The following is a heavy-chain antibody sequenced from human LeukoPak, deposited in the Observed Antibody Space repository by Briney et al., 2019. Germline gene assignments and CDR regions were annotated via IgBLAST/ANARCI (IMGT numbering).Heavy chain of an antibody. D-gene: IGHD3-22*01. Sequence: GGSLRLSCAASGFSFTSYGMHWVCQAPGKGLEWVAFIRYDGSNKYYADSVKGRFTISRDNSKNTLYLQMNSLRAEDTAVYYCAKDAGDYYDSSGYDYWGQGTLVTVSS. CDR1: GFSFTSYG. CDR3: AKDAGDYYDSSGYDY. V-gene: IGHV3-30*02. CDR2: IRYDGSNK. J-gene: IGHJ4*02.